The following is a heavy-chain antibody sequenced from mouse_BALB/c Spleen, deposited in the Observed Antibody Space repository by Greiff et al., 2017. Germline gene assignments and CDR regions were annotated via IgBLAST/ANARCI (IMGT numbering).Heavy chain of an antibody. V-gene: IGHV5-4*02. Sequence: EVKLMESGGGLVKPGGSLKLSCAASGFTFSDYYMYWVRQTPEKRLEWVATISDGGSYTYYPDSVKGRFTISRDNAKNNLYLQMSSLKSEDTAMYYCARDRGTTVVPDYWGQGTTLTVSS. J-gene: IGHJ2*01. CDR2: ISDGGSYT. CDR1: GFTFSDYY. D-gene: IGHD1-1*01. CDR3: ARDRGTTVVPDY.